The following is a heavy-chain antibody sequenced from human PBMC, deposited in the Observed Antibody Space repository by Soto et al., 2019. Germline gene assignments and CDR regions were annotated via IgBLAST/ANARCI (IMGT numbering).Heavy chain of an antibody. J-gene: IGHJ6*02. V-gene: IGHV3-30*18. CDR1: GFTFSSYW. CDR2: ISYDGSNK. CDR3: AKGPAIVLVPAAMNYYYGMDV. Sequence: PGGSLRLSCAASGFTFSSYWMHWVRQAPGKGLVWVAVISYDGSNKYYADSVKGRFTISRDNSKNTLYLQMNSLRAEDTAVHYCAKGPAIVLVPAAMNYYYGMDVWGQGTTVTVSS. D-gene: IGHD2-2*01.